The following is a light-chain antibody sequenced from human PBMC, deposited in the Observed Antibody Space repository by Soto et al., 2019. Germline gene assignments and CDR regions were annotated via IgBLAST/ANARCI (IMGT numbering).Light chain of an antibody. CDR1: QSISSY. CDR3: QQSYSSLRT. CDR2: GAV. Sequence: DIQMTQSPSSLSASVGGRVTVTCRASQSISSYLNWYQQKPGKAPKLLIYGAVNLQSGVPSRFSGSGSGTDFTLTISSLQPEDFATYYCQQSYSSLRTFGGGTKVEIK. V-gene: IGKV1-39*01. J-gene: IGKJ4*01.